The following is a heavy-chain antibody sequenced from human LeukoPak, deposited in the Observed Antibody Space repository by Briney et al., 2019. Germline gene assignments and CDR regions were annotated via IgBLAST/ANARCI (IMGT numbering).Heavy chain of an antibody. V-gene: IGHV1-18*01. J-gene: IGHJ6*03. Sequence: ASVKVSCKASGYTFTSYGISWVRQAPGQGLEWMGWISAYNGNTNYAQKLQGRVTMTTDTSTSTAYMELRSLRSDDTAVYYCARQVGYSYGPYYYYYYMDVWGKGTTVTISS. CDR3: ARQVGYSYGPYYYYYYMDV. CDR1: GYTFTSYG. D-gene: IGHD5-18*01. CDR2: ISAYNGNT.